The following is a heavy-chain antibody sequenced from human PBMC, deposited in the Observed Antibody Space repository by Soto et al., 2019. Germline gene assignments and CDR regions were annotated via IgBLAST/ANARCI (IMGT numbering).Heavy chain of an antibody. CDR3: ARAGGGDQLLFFKWFDP. Sequence: ASVKVSCKASGYTFTGYYMHWVRQAPGQGLEWMGWINPNSGGTNYAQKFQGWVTMTRDTSISTAYMELSRLRSDDTAVYYCARAGGGDQLLFFKWFDPWDQGTLVTVSS. D-gene: IGHD2-2*01. CDR1: GYTFTGYY. CDR2: INPNSGGT. V-gene: IGHV1-2*04. J-gene: IGHJ5*02.